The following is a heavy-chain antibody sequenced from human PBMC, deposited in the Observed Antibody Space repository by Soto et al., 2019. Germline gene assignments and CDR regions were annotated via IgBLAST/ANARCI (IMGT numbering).Heavy chain of an antibody. CDR3: ATTPYRSSTSCYEANYYYYGMDV. Sequence: GESLKISCKGSGYSFTSYWISWVRQMPGKGLEWMGRIDPSDSYTNYSPSFQGHVTISADKSISTAYLQWSSLKASDTAMYYCATTPYRSSTSCYEANYYYYGMDVWGQGTTVTVSS. V-gene: IGHV5-10-1*01. CDR1: GYSFTSYW. CDR2: IDPSDSYT. J-gene: IGHJ6*02. D-gene: IGHD2-2*01.